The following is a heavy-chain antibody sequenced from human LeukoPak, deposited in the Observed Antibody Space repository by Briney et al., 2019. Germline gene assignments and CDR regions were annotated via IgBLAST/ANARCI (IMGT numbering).Heavy chain of an antibody. Sequence: GASVKVSRKASLYTFTSYGISWVRQAPGQGLDGMGWISAYNGNTNYAQKLQGRVTMTTDTSTSTAYMELRSLRSDDTAVYYCARAPPDYSNFDYWGQGTLVTVSS. CDR3: ARAPPDYSNFDY. CDR2: ISAYNGNT. D-gene: IGHD4-11*01. J-gene: IGHJ4*02. V-gene: IGHV1-18*01. CDR1: LYTFTSYG.